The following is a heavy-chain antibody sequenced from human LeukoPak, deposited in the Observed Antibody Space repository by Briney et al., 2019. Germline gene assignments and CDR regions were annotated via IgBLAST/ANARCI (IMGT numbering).Heavy chain of an antibody. CDR1: GGSISSSSYY. D-gene: IGHD6-19*01. CDR2: IYYSGST. V-gene: IGHV4-39*01. Sequence: AETLSLTCTVSGGSISSSSYYWGWIRQPPGKGLEWIGSIYYSGSTYYNPSLKSRVTISVDTSKNQFSLKLSSVTAADTAVYYCARPMADSSGWYPYHFDYWGQGTLVTVSS. J-gene: IGHJ4*02. CDR3: ARPMADSSGWYPYHFDY.